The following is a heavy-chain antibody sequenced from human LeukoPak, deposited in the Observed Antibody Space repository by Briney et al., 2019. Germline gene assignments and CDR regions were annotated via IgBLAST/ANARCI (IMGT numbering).Heavy chain of an antibody. CDR2: INPNSGGT. CDR3: ARDSRYSNVGDY. Sequence: ASVKVSCKASGYSFIDYYIHWVRQAPGQGLEWMGWINPNSGGTNYAQKFQGRVTMTRDTSISTAYMELSRLRSDDTAVYSCARDSRYSNVGDYWGQGTLVTVSS. V-gene: IGHV1-2*02. J-gene: IGHJ4*02. D-gene: IGHD3-16*02. CDR1: GYSFIDYY.